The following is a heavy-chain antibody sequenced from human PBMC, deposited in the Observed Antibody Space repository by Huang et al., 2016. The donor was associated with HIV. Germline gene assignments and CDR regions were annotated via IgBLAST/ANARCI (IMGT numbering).Heavy chain of an antibody. CDR2: INHSGRT. V-gene: IGHV4-34*01. D-gene: IGHD3-16*01. CDR3: ARGRGDARGFLGLDF. J-gene: IGHJ4*02. CDR1: GGSFSGPN. Sequence: QVQLHQWGAGLLKPSETLSLTCAVYGGSFSGPNWTWIRQTPGKGLEWIGEINHSGRTNYSPSLKRRVTRSLDTSKNQFSLRLRSVIAADTAVYYCARGRGDARGFLGLDFWGQGTLVTVSS.